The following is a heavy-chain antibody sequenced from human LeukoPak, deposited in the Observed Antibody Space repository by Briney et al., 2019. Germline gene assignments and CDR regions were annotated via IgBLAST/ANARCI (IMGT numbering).Heavy chain of an antibody. D-gene: IGHD3-22*01. CDR1: GFTFRSYE. Sequence: GGSLRLSCAASGFTFRSYEMNWVRQAPGKGLEWVSYISSSGSTTYYADSVKGRVTVSRDNAKNSLYLQMSSLRAEDTAVYYCARHDSSGYYRYWGQGTLVTVSS. CDR3: ARHDSSGYYRY. J-gene: IGHJ4*02. V-gene: IGHV3-48*03. CDR2: ISSSGSTT.